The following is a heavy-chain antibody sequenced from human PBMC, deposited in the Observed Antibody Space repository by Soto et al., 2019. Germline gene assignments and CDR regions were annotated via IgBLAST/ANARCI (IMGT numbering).Heavy chain of an antibody. V-gene: IGHV2-5*02. CDR3: AHARTDNRGWFQNRFGP. Sequence: SGPTLVNPTQTLTLTCTVSGFSLSTYGVAVGWIRQPPGKALEWVAVIYWDDDKRYSPSLKSRLTVTKDTSKNQVVLTLTNMDPADSATYYCAHARTDNRGWFQNRFGPWGQGTLVTVSS. CDR1: GFSLSTYGVA. D-gene: IGHD6-19*01. CDR2: IYWDDDK. J-gene: IGHJ5*02.